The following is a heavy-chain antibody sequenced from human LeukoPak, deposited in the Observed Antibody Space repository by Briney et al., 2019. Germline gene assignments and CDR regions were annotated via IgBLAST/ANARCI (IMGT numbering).Heavy chain of an antibody. D-gene: IGHD1-26*01. CDR3: ARRAPLQPVWGSYHRYFDY. CDR2: IFYSGST. V-gene: IGHV4-39*07. Sequence: SETLSLTCTVSSGSISTSNYYWGWVRQPPGKALEWIGNIFYSGSTYYSPSLKSRVTISLDTSRNQFSLKLNSVTAADTAVYYCARRAPLQPVWGSYHRYFDYWGQGTLVTVPS. CDR1: SGSISTSNYY. J-gene: IGHJ4*02.